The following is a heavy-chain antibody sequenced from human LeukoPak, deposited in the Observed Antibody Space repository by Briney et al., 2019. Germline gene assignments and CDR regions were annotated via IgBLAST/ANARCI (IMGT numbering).Heavy chain of an antibody. CDR1: GFTFSSYA. D-gene: IGHD1-1*01. CDR2: ISGSGGGT. CDR3: ARDRGTHKSAFDY. V-gene: IGHV3-23*01. Sequence: GGSLRLSCAASGFTFSSYAMSWVRQAPGKGLEWVSAISGSGGGTYYADSVKGRFTISRDNSKNTLYLQMNSLRAEDTAVYYCARDRGTHKSAFDYWGQGTLVTVSS. J-gene: IGHJ4*02.